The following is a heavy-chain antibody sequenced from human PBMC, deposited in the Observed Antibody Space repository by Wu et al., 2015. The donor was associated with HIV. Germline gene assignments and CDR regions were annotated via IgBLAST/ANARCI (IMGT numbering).Heavy chain of an antibody. CDR3: ARFYSSGDENWFDP. J-gene: IGHJ5*02. Sequence: QVQLQESGPGLVKPSETLSLTCTVSGGSISRYYWSWIRQPPGKGLEWIGYIYYSGTTNYNPSLKSRVTISVHTSKKQFSLKLSSVTAADTAVYYCARFYSSGDENWFDPWGQGTLVTVSS. V-gene: IGHV4-59*01. CDR1: GGSISRYY. CDR2: IYYSGTT. D-gene: IGHD3-22*01.